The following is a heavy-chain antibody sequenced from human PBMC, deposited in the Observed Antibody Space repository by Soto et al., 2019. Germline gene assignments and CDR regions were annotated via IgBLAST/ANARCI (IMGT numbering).Heavy chain of an antibody. J-gene: IGHJ2*01. CDR1: GYTFTSYY. D-gene: IGHD5-18*01. CDR3: AGGGGGDTAMDDWWYFDL. Sequence: QVQLVQSGAEVKKPGASVKVSCKASGYTFTSYYMHWVRQAPGQGLEWMGIINPSGGSTSYAQKFPGRGTMTRDKSKSTVYMELSSLRSEETGVYYCAGGGGGDTAMDDWWYFDLWGRGTLVTVSS. CDR2: INPSGGST. V-gene: IGHV1-46*01.